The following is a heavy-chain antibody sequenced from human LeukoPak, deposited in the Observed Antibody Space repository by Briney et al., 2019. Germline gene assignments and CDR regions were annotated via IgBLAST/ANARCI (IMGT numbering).Heavy chain of an antibody. Sequence: PGGSLRLSCTVSGFSLSSYALSWVRRAPGKGLEWVSSISSSSSYIYYADSVKGRFTISRDNAKNSLYLQMNSLRAEDTAVYYCARDKFYDSSGYYYLSYWGQGTLVTVSS. D-gene: IGHD3-22*01. V-gene: IGHV3-21*01. J-gene: IGHJ4*02. CDR3: ARDKFYDSSGYYYLSY. CDR2: ISSSSSYI. CDR1: GFSLSSYA.